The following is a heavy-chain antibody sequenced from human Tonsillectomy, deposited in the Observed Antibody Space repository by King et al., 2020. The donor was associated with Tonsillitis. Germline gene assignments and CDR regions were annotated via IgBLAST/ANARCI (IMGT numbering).Heavy chain of an antibody. D-gene: IGHD3-10*01. CDR1: GGSVSGYY. CDR2: INHSGST. J-gene: IGHJ3*02. CDR3: ARGTTLLWFGELSLPDAFDI. Sequence: HVQLQQWGAGLLKPSETLSLTCAVYGGSVSGYYCSGICQPPGKGLDWIGEINHSGSTNYNPSLKSRVTISVDTSKNQFSLKLSSVTAADTAVYYCARGTTLLWFGELSLPDAFDIWGQGTMVTVSS. V-gene: IGHV4-34*01.